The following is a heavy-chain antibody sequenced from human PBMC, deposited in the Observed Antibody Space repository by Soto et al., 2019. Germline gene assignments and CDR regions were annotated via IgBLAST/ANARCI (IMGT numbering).Heavy chain of an antibody. J-gene: IGHJ4*02. CDR3: AGGNIAAHLTLDY. CDR2: IYSGGST. D-gene: IGHD6-6*01. Sequence: EVQLVESGGGLVQPGGSLRLSCAASGFTVSSNYMSWVRQAPGKGLEWVSVIYSGGSTYYADSVKGRFTISRHNSKNMLYLQMNSLRAEDTDVYYCAGGNIAAHLTLDYWGQGTLVTVSS. V-gene: IGHV3-53*04. CDR1: GFTVSSNY.